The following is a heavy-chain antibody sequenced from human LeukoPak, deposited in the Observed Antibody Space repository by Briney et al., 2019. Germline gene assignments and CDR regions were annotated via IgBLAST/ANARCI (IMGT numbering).Heavy chain of an antibody. CDR2: INPSGGST. CDR3: ARVRRYCSGGSCYQNFDY. Sequence: ASVKVSCKASGYTFTSYYMHWVRQAPGQGLEWMGIINPSGGSTSYAQKFQGRVTMTRDTSTSTVYMELSSPRSEDTAVYYCARVRRYCSGGSCYQNFDYWGQGTLVTVSS. J-gene: IGHJ4*02. D-gene: IGHD2-15*01. CDR1: GYTFTSYY. V-gene: IGHV1-46*01.